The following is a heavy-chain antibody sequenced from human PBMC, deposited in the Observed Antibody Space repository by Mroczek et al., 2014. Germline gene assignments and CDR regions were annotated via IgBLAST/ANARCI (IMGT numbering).Heavy chain of an antibody. CDR3: ARGARGALAYGFLEWLPVPYFDY. V-gene: IGHV3-21*01. Sequence: PGKGLEWVSSISSSSSYIYYADSVKGRFTISRDNAKNSLYLQMNSLRAEDTAVYYCARGARGALAYGFLEWLPVPYFDYWGQGTLVTVSS. J-gene: IGHJ4*02. D-gene: IGHD3-3*01. CDR2: ISSSSSYI.